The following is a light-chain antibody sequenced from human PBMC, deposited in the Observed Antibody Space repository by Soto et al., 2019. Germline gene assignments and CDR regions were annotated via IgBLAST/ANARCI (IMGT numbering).Light chain of an antibody. CDR1: QSVGSGY. Sequence: ELVLSQSPGTLSLSPGERATLSCRASQSVGSGYLAWYQQKPGQAPRLLIAGASSRAAGIPHRFSGSGSGTDFTLTISGLEPEDFAVYYCQHFGTSPTFGPGTKVEIK. V-gene: IGKV3-20*01. CDR3: QHFGTSPT. CDR2: GAS. J-gene: IGKJ1*01.